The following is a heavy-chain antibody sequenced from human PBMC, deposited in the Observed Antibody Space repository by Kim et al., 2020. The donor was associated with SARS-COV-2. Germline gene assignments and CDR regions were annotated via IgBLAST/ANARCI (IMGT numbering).Heavy chain of an antibody. CDR1: GFTFSDNA. J-gene: IGHJ4*01. V-gene: IGHV3-23*01. Sequence: GGSLRLSCAASGFTFSDNAMSWVRRAPGKGLEWVAGICVSIPDTKYADSVRGRFTISRDNSKNTLYLQMDSLRVEDTAVYYCAKDLLYVSGSGYFDY. CDR3: AKDLLYVSGSGYFDY. D-gene: IGHD3-22*01. CDR2: ICVSIPDT.